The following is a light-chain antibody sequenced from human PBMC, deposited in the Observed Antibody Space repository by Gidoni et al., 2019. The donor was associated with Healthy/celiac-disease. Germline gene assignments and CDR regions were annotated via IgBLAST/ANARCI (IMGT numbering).Light chain of an antibody. CDR1: KLGDKY. CDR2: QDS. V-gene: IGLV3-1*01. Sequence: SYALTQPPSVSVSPGQTASITCSGAKLGDKYACWYQQKPGQSPVLVIYQDSKRPSGIPERFSGSNSGNTATLTISGTQAMDEADYYCQAWDSSTAVFGTGTKVTVL. CDR3: QAWDSSTAV. J-gene: IGLJ1*01.